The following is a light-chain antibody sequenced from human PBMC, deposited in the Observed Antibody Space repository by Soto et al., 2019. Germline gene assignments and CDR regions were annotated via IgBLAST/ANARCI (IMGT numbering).Light chain of an antibody. Sequence: AIRMTQSPSSFSASTGARVTITCRASQGISSYLAWYQQKPGKAPKLLIYAASTLQSGVPSRFSGSGSGTDFTLTISCLQSEDFATYYWQQYYSYPLTFGGGTQVEIK. CDR1: QGISSY. V-gene: IGKV1-8*01. J-gene: IGKJ4*01. CDR3: QQYYSYPLT. CDR2: AAS.